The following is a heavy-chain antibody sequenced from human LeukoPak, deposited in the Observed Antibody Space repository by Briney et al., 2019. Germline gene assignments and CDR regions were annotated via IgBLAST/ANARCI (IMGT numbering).Heavy chain of an antibody. CDR3: ASNRGGAEGSWFDP. D-gene: IGHD7-27*01. Sequence: PSETLSLTCAVSGGSISSGGYSWSWIGQPPGKGLGWVGYIDHSARTYYNPSLKRRVTLSVARSKNQFSLKLSSVPAADTAVHYSASNRGGAEGSWFDPWGQGTLVTVSP. J-gene: IGHJ5*02. CDR2: IDHSART. CDR1: GGSISSGGYS. V-gene: IGHV4-30-2*01.